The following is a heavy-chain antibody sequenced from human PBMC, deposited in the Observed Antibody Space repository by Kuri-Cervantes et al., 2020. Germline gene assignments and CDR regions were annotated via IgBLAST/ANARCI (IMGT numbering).Heavy chain of an antibody. CDR2: INAGNGNT. CDR3: AAQSSVYGLAFDI. Sequence: ASVKVSCKASGYTFTSYAMHWVRQAPGQRLEWMGWINAGNGNTKYSQKFQGRVTITRDTSASTAYTELSSLRSEDTAVYYCAAQSSVYGLAFDIWGQGTMVTVSS. D-gene: IGHD4-17*01. J-gene: IGHJ3*02. V-gene: IGHV1-3*01. CDR1: GYTFTSYA.